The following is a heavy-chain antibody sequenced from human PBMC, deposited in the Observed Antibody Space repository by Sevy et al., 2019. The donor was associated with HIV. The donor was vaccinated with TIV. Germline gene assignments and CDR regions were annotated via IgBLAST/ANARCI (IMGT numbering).Heavy chain of an antibody. CDR2: ISYDGSNK. J-gene: IGHJ4*02. V-gene: IGHV3-30-3*01. D-gene: IGHD3-16*02. CDR1: GFTFSSYA. Sequence: GGSLRLSCAASGFTFSSYAMHWVRQAPGKGLEWVAVISYDGSNKYYADSVKGRFTISRDNSKNTLYLQMNSLRAEDTAVYYCARVGRLGELSRYFDYWGQGTLVTVSS. CDR3: ARVGRLGELSRYFDY.